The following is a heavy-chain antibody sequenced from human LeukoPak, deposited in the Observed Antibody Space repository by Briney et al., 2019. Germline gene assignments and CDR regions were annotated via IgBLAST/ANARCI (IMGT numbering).Heavy chain of an antibody. CDR1: GFTFSDYA. V-gene: IGHV3-33*01. CDR2: IGYDGSNK. CDR3: ARDRFMVRGVMVGTFDL. D-gene: IGHD3-10*01. Sequence: GGSLRLSCAASGFTFSDYAMHWVRQAPGKGLEWMGVIGYDGSNKYDADSVKGRFTISRDNSKNMMYLQMNSLRAEDTAVYYCARDRFMVRGVMVGTFDLWGQGTMVTVSS. J-gene: IGHJ3*01.